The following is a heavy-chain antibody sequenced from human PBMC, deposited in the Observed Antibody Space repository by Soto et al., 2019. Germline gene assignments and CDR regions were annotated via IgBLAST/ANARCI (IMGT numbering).Heavy chain of an antibody. V-gene: IGHV3-23*01. Sequence: PGGSLRLSCAASGFTFDTYAMSWVRQAPGKGLEWVSAISGSGDTTKFADSVRGRFTISRDNSKNTLYLQMNSLRAEDTAVYYCARSTLAGTQYYMDVWGKGTTVTVSS. CDR3: ARSTLAGTQYYMDV. CDR2: ISGSGDTT. D-gene: IGHD6-19*01. CDR1: GFTFDTYA. J-gene: IGHJ6*03.